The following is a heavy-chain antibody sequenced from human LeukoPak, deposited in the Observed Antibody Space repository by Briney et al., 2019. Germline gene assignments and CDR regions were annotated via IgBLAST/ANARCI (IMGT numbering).Heavy chain of an antibody. D-gene: IGHD4-17*01. CDR1: RFTFSDYW. Sequence: GGSLRLSCAASRFTFSDYWMSWVRQAPGKGLEWVANTKQDGSEKYYMDSVKGRFTTSRDNAKNSLYLQMNSLRAEDTAVYYCARGGVTTPTFFDYWGQGTLVTVSS. V-gene: IGHV3-7*01. CDR3: ARGGVTTPTFFDY. J-gene: IGHJ4*02. CDR2: TKQDGSEK.